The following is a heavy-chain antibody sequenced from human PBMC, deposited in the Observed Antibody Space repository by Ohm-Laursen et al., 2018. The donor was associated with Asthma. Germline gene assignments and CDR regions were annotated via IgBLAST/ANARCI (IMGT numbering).Heavy chain of an antibody. D-gene: IGHD1-14*01. CDR2: GGSYYDGGLK. Sequence: SLRLSCTASGFSFSSFDMNWVRQAPGKGLEWVAVGGSYYDGGLKYYADSVNGRFTISRDTPTNTLYLQMDSLTVEDTAVYYCARDHPPTTHLIPGLDVWGRGVAVTVSS. CDR3: ARDHPPTTHLIPGLDV. V-gene: IGHV3-30*19. J-gene: IGHJ6*02. CDR1: GFSFSSFD.